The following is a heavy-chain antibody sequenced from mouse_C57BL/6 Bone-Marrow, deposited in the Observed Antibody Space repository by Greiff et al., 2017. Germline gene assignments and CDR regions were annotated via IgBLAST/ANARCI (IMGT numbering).Heavy chain of an antibody. CDR3: ARDGYYFDY. Sequence: EVKLVESGGGLVKPGGSLKLSCAASGFTFSSYAMSWVRQTPEKRLEWVATISDGGSYTYYPDNVKGRFTISRDNAKNNLYLQRSHLKSEDTAMYYCARDGYYFDYWGQGTTLTVSS. J-gene: IGHJ2*01. CDR1: GFTFSSYA. CDR2: ISDGGSYT. V-gene: IGHV5-4*01.